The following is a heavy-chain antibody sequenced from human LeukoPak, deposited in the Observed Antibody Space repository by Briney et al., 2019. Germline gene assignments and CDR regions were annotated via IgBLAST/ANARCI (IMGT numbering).Heavy chain of an antibody. Sequence: GGSLRLSCAASGFTFSSYGMHWVRQAPGKGLEWVAFIRYDGSNKYYADSVKGRFIISRDNSKNTLCLQMNTLRAEDTAIYYCATYRQVLLPFESWGQGTLVTVSS. CDR2: IRYDGSNK. CDR1: GFTFSSYG. J-gene: IGHJ4*02. CDR3: ATYRQVLLPFES. V-gene: IGHV3-30*02. D-gene: IGHD2/OR15-2a*01.